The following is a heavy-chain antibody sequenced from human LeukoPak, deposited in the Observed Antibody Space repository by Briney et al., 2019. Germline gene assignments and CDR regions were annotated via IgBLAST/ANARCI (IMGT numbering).Heavy chain of an antibody. J-gene: IGHJ4*02. CDR2: INPNSGGT. V-gene: IGHV1-2*02. Sequence: ASVKASCKASGYTFTGYYMHWVRQAPGQGLEWMGWINPNSGGTNYAQKFQGRVTMTRDTSISTAYMELSRLRSDDTAVYYCARGHYYDSSGYYPPDYWGQGTLVTVSS. CDR3: ARGHYYDSSGYYPPDY. D-gene: IGHD3-22*01. CDR1: GYTFTGYY.